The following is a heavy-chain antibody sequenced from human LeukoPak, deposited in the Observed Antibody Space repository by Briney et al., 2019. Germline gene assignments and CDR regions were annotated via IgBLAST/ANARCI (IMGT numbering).Heavy chain of an antibody. CDR2: IYYSGST. D-gene: IGHD4-17*01. V-gene: IGHV4-30-4*08. J-gene: IGHJ2*01. Sequence: SETLSLTCTVSGGSISSGDYYWSWIRQPPGKGLEWIGYIYYSGSTYYNPSLKSRVTISVDTSKNQFSLKLSSVTAADTAVYYCARTYGDYLPLGYSDLWGRGTLVTVSS. CDR3: ARTYGDYLPLGYSDL. CDR1: GGSISSGDYY.